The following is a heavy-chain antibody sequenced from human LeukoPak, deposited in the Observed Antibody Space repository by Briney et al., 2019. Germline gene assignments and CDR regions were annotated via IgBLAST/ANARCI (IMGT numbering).Heavy chain of an antibody. V-gene: IGHV4-59*08. CDR3: ANTERWLHWDN. Sequence: SETLSLTCTVSGGSLISSYWRWVRQPPGKGLEWIGHISYSGSTNYNPSLKSRVTISLDTSKSQFSLKLSSVTAEDTAVYYCANTERWLHWDNWGQGSLVTVSS. CDR2: ISYSGST. D-gene: IGHD5-24*01. J-gene: IGHJ4*02. CDR1: GGSLISSY.